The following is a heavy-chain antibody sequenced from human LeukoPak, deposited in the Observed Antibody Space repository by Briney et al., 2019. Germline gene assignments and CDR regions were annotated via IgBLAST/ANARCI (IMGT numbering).Heavy chain of an antibody. CDR1: GFTFDDYA. CDR2: ISGDGGST. J-gene: IGHJ3*02. CDR3: AVSLGSDAFDI. Sequence: GGSLRLSCAASGFTFDDYAMHWVRQAPGKGLEWVSLISGDGGSTYYADSVKGRFTITRDNSKNSLYLQMNSLRTEDTALYYCAVSLGSDAFDIWGQGTMVTVSS. V-gene: IGHV3-43*02.